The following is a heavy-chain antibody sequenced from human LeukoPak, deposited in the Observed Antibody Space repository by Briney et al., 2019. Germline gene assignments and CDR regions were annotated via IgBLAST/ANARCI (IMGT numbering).Heavy chain of an antibody. CDR1: GYTFTGYY. Sequence: GASVKVSCKASGYTFTGYYIHWIRQAPGQGLEWMGWISPNSGATNYAPKFQGRVTMTRDTSISTAYMELSRLRYDDTAVYYCARKGWFDYWGQGTLVTVSS. CDR2: ISPNSGAT. J-gene: IGHJ4*02. CDR3: ARKGWFDY. V-gene: IGHV1-2*02.